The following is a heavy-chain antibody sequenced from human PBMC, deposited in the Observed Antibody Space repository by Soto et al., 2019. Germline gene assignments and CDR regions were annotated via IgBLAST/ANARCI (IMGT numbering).Heavy chain of an antibody. J-gene: IGHJ4*02. CDR3: AREGPVAVVGPGFDY. CDR2: INQDGSEK. Sequence: GSLRLSCAASGFTFSIYWINWVRQDPGKGLEWVANINQDGSEKYFVDSVKGRFTISRDNAKNSVYLQMNSLRAEDTAVYYCAREGPVAVVGPGFDYWGQGTLVTVSS. D-gene: IGHD2-15*01. CDR1: GFTFSIYW. V-gene: IGHV3-7*01.